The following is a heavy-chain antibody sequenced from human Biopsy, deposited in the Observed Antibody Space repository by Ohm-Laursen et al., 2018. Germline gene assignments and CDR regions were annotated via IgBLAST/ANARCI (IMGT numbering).Heavy chain of an antibody. D-gene: IGHD2-2*01. V-gene: IGHV1-46*01. CDR2: IIPILRTT. J-gene: IGHJ4*02. CDR1: GYTFTGYY. Sequence: ASVKVSCKASGYTFTGYYLHWVRQAPGQGLEWMGRIIPILRTTAYAQTSLGRVTITADSPTSTVDMELTSLASDDTAVYFCAREAIGYQLPCDDWGQGTLVTVSS. CDR3: AREAIGYQLPCDD.